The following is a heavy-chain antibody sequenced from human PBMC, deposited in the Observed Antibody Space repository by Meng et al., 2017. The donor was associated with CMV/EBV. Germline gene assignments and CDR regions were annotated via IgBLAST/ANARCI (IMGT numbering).Heavy chain of an antibody. CDR2: INHSGST. D-gene: IGHD4/OR15-4a*01. J-gene: IGHJ6*02. V-gene: IGHV4-34*01. CDR1: GGSFSGHY. CDR3: ARGYGGNTYYYYYYGMDV. Sequence: SETLSLTCAVHGGSFSGHYWSWIRQPPGKGLEWIGEINHSGSTNYNPSLKSRVTISVDTSKNQFSLKLSSVTAADTAVYYCARGYGGNTYYYYYYGMDVWGQGTTVTVSS.